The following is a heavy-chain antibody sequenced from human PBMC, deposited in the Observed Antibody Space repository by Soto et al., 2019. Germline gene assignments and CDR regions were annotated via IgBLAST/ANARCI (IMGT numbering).Heavy chain of an antibody. CDR1: GGSISSYY. CDR2: IYYSGST. J-gene: IGHJ4*02. Sequence: SETLSLTCTVSGGSISSYYCNWIRQPPGQGLEWIGYIYYSGSTNYNPSLKSRVTISVATSKNQFSLKVDSVTATDTAIYYCSRLSNGTPADYWGEGTLVTVSS. V-gene: IGHV4-59*08. D-gene: IGHD2-8*01. CDR3: SRLSNGTPADY.